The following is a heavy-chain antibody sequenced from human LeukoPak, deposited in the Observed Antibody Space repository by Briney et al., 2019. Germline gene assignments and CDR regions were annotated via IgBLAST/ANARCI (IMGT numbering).Heavy chain of an antibody. D-gene: IGHD2-21*02. J-gene: IGHJ5*02. V-gene: IGHV1-2*02. Sequence: ASVKVSCKASGYTFTGYYMHWVRQAPGQGLEWIGWINPNSGGTNYAQKFQGRVTMTRDTSISTAYMELSRLRSDDTAVYYCARDPYCGGDCYLFDPWGQGTLVTVSS. CDR1: GYTFTGYY. CDR2: INPNSGGT. CDR3: ARDPYCGGDCYLFDP.